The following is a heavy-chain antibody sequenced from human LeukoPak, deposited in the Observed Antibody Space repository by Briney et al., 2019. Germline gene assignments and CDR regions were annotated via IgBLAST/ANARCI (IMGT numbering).Heavy chain of an antibody. CDR2: ISSNGGST. D-gene: IGHD3-22*01. V-gene: IGHV3-64D*06. Sequence: GGSLRLSCSASGFTFSASAIHWVRQAPGKGLEYVSAISSNGGSTYYAGSVKGRFTISRDNSKNTLSLQMSSLRPEDTAVYYCVKLPYSDTSAYYVDYWGQGTLVTVSS. CDR3: VKLPYSDTSAYYVDY. CDR1: GFTFSASA. J-gene: IGHJ4*02.